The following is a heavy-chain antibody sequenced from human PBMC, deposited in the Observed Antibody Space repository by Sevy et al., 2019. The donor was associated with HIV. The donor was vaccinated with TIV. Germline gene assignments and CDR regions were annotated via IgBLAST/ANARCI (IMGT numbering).Heavy chain of an antibody. D-gene: IGHD2-2*01. CDR2: IRSKAYGGTT. CDR3: TRGLGVVVPAAMVY. J-gene: IGHJ4*02. V-gene: IGHV3-49*03. CDR1: GFTFGDYA. Sequence: GGSLRLSCTASGFTFGDYAMSWFRQAPGKGLEWVGFIRSKAYGGTTEYAASVKGRFTISRDDSKSIAYLQMNSLKTEETAVYYCTRGLGVVVPAAMVYWGQGTLVTVSS.